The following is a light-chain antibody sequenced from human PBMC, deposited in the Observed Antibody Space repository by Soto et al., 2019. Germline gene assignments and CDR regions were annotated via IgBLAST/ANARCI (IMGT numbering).Light chain of an antibody. CDR2: DVS. CDR1: QAIRGA. Sequence: AIQMTQSPSSLSASVGDRVTITCRASQAIRGALAWYQQKPGKATKLLIYDVSTVQSGVPSRFRGRGSGTEFTLTITSLHPEDFPTYYCQQLNIYPINFGQGTHLDI. V-gene: IGKV1-13*02. CDR3: QQLNIYPIN. J-gene: IGKJ5*01.